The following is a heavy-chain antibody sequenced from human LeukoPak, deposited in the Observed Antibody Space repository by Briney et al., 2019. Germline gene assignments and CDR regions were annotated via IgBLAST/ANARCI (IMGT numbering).Heavy chain of an antibody. Sequence: ASVKVSCKASGYTFTSYDINWVRQATGQGLEWMGRMNPNSGNTGYAQKFQGRVTMTRNTSISTAYMELSSLRSEDTAVYYCARGFRITIFGVVIQDNWFDPWGQGTLVTVSS. CDR1: GYTFTSYD. J-gene: IGHJ5*02. CDR2: MNPNSGNT. CDR3: ARGFRITIFGVVIQDNWFDP. V-gene: IGHV1-8*01. D-gene: IGHD3-3*01.